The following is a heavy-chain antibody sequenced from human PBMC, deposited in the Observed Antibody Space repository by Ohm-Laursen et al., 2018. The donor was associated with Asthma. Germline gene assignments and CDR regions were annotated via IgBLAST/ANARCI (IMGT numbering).Heavy chain of an antibody. Sequence: VKISCKASGGTFSSYAISWVRQAPGQGLEWMGGIIPIFGIANYAQKFQGRVTITADKSTSTAYMELSSLRSEDTAVYYCARDQTGDRNFDYWGQGTLVTVSS. CDR3: ARDQTGDRNFDY. CDR2: IIPIFGIA. D-gene: IGHD7-27*01. V-gene: IGHV1-69*10. J-gene: IGHJ4*02. CDR1: GGTFSSYA.